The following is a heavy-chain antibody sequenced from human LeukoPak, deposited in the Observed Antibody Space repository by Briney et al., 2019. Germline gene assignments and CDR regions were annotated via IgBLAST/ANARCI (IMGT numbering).Heavy chain of an antibody. D-gene: IGHD4-11*01. V-gene: IGHV3-9*01. J-gene: IGHJ4*02. CDR3: ARVASNYDFDY. CDR1: GFTFDDYA. CDR2: ISWNSGSI. Sequence: GGSLRLSCAASGFTFDDYAMHWVRQAPGKGLEWVSGISWNSGSIGYADSVKGRFTISRDNAQNSLYLQMNSLRADDTALYYCARVASNYDFDYWGQGTLVTVSS.